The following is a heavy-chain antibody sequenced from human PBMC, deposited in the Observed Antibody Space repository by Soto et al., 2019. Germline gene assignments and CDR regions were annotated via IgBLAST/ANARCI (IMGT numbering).Heavy chain of an antibody. CDR1: GYRFTSYW. J-gene: IGHJ5*02. CDR3: ARHSRYCGGGSCYPNWFDP. Sequence: GESLKISCQGSGYRFTSYWIGWVRQMPGKGLEWMGIFYPSDSETIYSPSFQGQVTISADKSISTAYLQWRSLKASDTAIYYCARHSRYCGGGSCYPNWFDPWGQGTLVTVSS. V-gene: IGHV5-51*01. D-gene: IGHD2-15*01. CDR2: FYPSDSET.